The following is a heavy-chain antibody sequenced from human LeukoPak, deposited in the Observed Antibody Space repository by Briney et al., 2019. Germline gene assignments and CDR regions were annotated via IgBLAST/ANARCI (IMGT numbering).Heavy chain of an antibody. CDR1: GGTFSSYT. D-gene: IGHD2-2*01. CDR2: IIPILGIA. J-gene: IGHJ5*02. Sequence: SVKVSCKASGGTFSSYTISWVRQAPGQGLEWMGRIIPILGIANYAQKFQGRVTITAYKSTSTAYMELSSLRSEDTAVYYCARDTGYCSSTSCLNWFDPWGQGTLVTVSS. CDR3: ARDTGYCSSTSCLNWFDP. V-gene: IGHV1-69*04.